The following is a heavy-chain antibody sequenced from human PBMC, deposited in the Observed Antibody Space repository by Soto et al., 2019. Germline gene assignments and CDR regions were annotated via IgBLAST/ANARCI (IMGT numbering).Heavy chain of an antibody. Sequence: SETLSLTCTVSGGSISSYYWSWIRQPAGKGLEWIGRIYTSGSTNYNPSLKSRVTMSVDTSKNQFSLKLSSVTAADTAVYYCARDLYHSSGPLMDVWGQGTTVTVSS. D-gene: IGHD2-2*01. CDR3: ARDLYHSSGPLMDV. CDR1: GGSISSYY. V-gene: IGHV4-4*07. CDR2: IYTSGST. J-gene: IGHJ6*02.